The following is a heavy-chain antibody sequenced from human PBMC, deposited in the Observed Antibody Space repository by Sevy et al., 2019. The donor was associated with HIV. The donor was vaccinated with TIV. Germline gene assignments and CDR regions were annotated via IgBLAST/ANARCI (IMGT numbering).Heavy chain of an antibody. J-gene: IGHJ4*02. D-gene: IGHD6-19*01. CDR2: IFYSGST. CDR1: GDSISSSSYY. CDR3: ARHGGQWLNNFDY. Sequence: SETLSLTCTVSGDSISSSSYYWGWIHQPPGKGLEWIGTIFYSGSTYYNPSLQSRVTISVDTSKNQFFLKLSSVTAADTSLYYCARHGGQWLNNFDYWGQGTLVTVSS. V-gene: IGHV4-39*01.